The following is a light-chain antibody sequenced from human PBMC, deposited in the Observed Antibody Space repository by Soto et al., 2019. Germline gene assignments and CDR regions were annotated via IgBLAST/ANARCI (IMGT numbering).Light chain of an antibody. CDR1: SGDVGGYNY. J-gene: IGLJ1*01. CDR3: CSYTTSNTRQIV. Sequence: SVLTQPASVSGSPGQSIAISCTGTSGDVGGYNYVSWYQHHPGKAPKLMIYDVSNRPSGVSNRFSGSKSGNTASLTISGLQPEDEADYYCCSYTTSNTRQIVFGTGTKVTVL. CDR2: DVS. V-gene: IGLV2-14*03.